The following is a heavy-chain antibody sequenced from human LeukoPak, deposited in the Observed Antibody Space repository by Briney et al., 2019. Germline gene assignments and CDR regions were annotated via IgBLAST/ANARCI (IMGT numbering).Heavy chain of an antibody. J-gene: IGHJ5*02. D-gene: IGHD3-9*01. CDR3: ARDMTDWWFDP. CDR1: GGSISSGGYY. CDR2: IYYSGST. Sequence: SETLSLTCTVSGGSISSGGYYWSWIRQHPGTGLEWIGYIYYSGSTHYNPSLKSRVTISVDTSKNQFSLKLSSVTAADTAVYYCARDMTDWWFDPWGQGTLVTVSS. V-gene: IGHV4-31*03.